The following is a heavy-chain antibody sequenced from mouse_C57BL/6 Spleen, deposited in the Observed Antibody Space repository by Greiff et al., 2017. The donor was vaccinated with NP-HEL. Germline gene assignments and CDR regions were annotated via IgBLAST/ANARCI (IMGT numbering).Heavy chain of an antibody. CDR1: GYTFTDHT. CDR2: IYPRDGST. J-gene: IGHJ4*01. CDR3: ARVIYYGNYDGYHAMDY. D-gene: IGHD2-1*01. V-gene: IGHV1-78*01. Sequence: VQLQQSDAELVKPGASVKISCKVSGYTFTDHTIHWMKQRPEQGLEWIGYIYPRDGSTKYNEKFKGKATLTADKSSSTADMQLNSLTSEDSAVYFCARVIYYGNYDGYHAMDYWGQGTSVTVSS.